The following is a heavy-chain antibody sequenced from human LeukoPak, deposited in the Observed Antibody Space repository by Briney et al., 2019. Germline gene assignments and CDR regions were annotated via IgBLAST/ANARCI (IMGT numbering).Heavy chain of an antibody. D-gene: IGHD3-16*01. J-gene: IGHJ4*02. V-gene: IGHV4-34*01. Sequence: SETLSLTCSVSGGSFSDSDWGWVRQSPGKGLEWIGEVNHSGSTTYSPSLKSRVSISVDTSKNQFSLKLSSVTAADTAVYYCARAWGGRFDYWGQGTLVTVSS. CDR3: ARAWGGRFDY. CDR2: VNHSGST. CDR1: GGSFSDSD.